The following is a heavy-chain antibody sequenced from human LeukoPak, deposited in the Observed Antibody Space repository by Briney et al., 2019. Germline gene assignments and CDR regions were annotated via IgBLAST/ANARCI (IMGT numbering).Heavy chain of an antibody. CDR1: GGSISSSSYH. CDR2: IYYSGST. J-gene: IGHJ6*03. CDR3: ARDRTYYDFWSGFSYYYYYMDV. V-gene: IGHV4-39*07. D-gene: IGHD3-3*01. Sequence: SETLSLTCTVSGGSISSSSYHWGWIRQPPGKGLEWIGSIYYSGSTYYNPSLKSRVTISVDTSKNQFSLKLSSVTAADTAVYYCARDRTYYDFWSGFSYYYYYMDVWGKGTTVTVSS.